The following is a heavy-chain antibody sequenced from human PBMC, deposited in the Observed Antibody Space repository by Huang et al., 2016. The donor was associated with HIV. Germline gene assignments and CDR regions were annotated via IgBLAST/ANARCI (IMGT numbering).Heavy chain of an antibody. J-gene: IGHJ6*03. CDR1: GGSFSGYY. CDR3: ARGQGGYYYYYMDV. Sequence: QVQLQQWGAGLLRPSETLSLTCAVYGGSFSGYYGTWIRKPPGKGLEWIGEINHSESTNYNPSLKSRVTMSVDTSRNQFSLTLTSVTAADTAVYYCARGQGGYYYYYMDVWGKGTTVTVSS. CDR2: INHSEST. V-gene: IGHV4-34*01.